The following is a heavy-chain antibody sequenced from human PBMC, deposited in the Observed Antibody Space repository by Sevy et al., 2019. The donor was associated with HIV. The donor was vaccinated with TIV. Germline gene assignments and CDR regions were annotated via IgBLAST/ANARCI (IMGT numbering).Heavy chain of an antibody. J-gene: IGHJ6*02. V-gene: IGHV3-9*01. CDR1: GFTFDDHG. Sequence: GGSLSLSCVTSGFTFDDHGMHWVREIPGKGLEWVSGVSWNGRSLGYADTVKGRFIISRDNAKKSVSLQMNSLRTEDTALYYCARDAGTGGSYMGYYFGMDVWGQGITVTVSS. CDR2: VSWNGRSL. D-gene: IGHD3-10*01. CDR3: ARDAGTGGSYMGYYFGMDV.